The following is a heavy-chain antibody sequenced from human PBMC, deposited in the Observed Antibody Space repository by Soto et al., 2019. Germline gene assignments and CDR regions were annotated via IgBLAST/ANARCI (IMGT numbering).Heavy chain of an antibody. J-gene: IGHJ5*02. D-gene: IGHD2-2*01. V-gene: IGHV1-69*01. CDR3: ASYCSSTSCYAGGWFDP. CDR1: GGTFSSYA. CDR2: IIPIFGTA. Sequence: ASVKVSCKASGGTFSSYAISWVRQAPGQGLEWMGGIIPIFGTANYAQKFQGRVTITADESTSTAYMELSSLRSEDTAVYYCASYCSSTSCYAGGWFDPWGQGTLVTVS.